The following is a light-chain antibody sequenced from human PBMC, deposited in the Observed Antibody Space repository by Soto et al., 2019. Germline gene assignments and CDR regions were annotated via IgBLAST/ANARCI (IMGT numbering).Light chain of an antibody. CDR1: QGVSSSY. CDR2: GAS. Sequence: EIVLTQSPAILSLSPGERATLSCRASQGVSSSYLAWYQQKPGQPPRLLIYGASARATGIPDRFSGSGSGTDFTLTISSLEPEDFAVYYCQQHSNWPITFGQGTRLEIK. CDR3: QQHSNWPIT. V-gene: IGKV3D-20*02. J-gene: IGKJ5*01.